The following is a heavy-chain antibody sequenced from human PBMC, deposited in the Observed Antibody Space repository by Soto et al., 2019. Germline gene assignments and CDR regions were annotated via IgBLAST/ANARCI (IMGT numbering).Heavy chain of an antibody. V-gene: IGHV4-59*01. D-gene: IGHD3-3*01. J-gene: IGHJ6*02. CDR3: ARSYPNTIFGVVPSRGLDV. CDR1: GGSIGNIY. CDR2: IYYTGST. Sequence: SETLSLTCIVSGGSIGNIYWSWIRQPPGKGLEWIGYIYYTGSTDFNPSLKNRVIISVDTSKNQFSLKLSSVTAADTAVYYCARSYPNTIFGVVPSRGLDVWGQGTTVTVSS.